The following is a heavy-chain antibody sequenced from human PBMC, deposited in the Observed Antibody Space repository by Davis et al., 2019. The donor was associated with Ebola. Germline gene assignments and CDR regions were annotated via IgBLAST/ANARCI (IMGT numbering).Heavy chain of an antibody. D-gene: IGHD3-9*01. CDR3: ARGGYFDWLTRWHYYGMDV. CDR2: MNPNSENT. V-gene: IGHV1-8*01. CDR1: GYTFTTYD. Sequence: AASVKVSCKASGYTFTTYDIHWVRQATGQGLEWMVWMNPNSENTGYAQQFQGRVTMTRSNSISTAYMELSSLRSEDTAVYYCARGGYFDWLTRWHYYGMDVWGQGTTVTVSS. J-gene: IGHJ6*02.